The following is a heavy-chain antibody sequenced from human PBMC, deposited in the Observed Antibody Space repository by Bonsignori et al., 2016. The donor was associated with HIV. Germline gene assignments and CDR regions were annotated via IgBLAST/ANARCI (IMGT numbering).Heavy chain of an antibody. V-gene: IGHV3-7*03. Sequence: GGSLRLSCAASGFTFSSYWMSWVRQAPGKGLEWVANIKQDGSEKYYVDSVKGRFTISRDNAKNSLYLQMNSLRAEDTAVYYCARYRGSSSWYDDFDYWGQGTLVTVSS. CDR3: ARYRGSSSWYDDFDY. CDR2: IKQDGSEK. CDR1: GFTFSSYW. D-gene: IGHD6-13*01. J-gene: IGHJ4*02.